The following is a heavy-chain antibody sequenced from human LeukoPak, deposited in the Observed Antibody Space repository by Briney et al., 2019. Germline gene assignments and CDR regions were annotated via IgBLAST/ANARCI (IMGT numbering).Heavy chain of an antibody. CDR3: AREHVDTAMVIRISFDY. D-gene: IGHD5-18*01. Sequence: SETLSLTCAVSGYSIGSGYYWGWIRQPPGKGLEGTGSIYHSGSTYYNPSLKSRVTISVDTSKNTFSLQLSSVTAADTAVYYCAREHVDTAMVIRISFDYWGQGTLVTVSS. J-gene: IGHJ4*02. CDR2: IYHSGST. V-gene: IGHV4-38-2*02. CDR1: GYSIGSGYY.